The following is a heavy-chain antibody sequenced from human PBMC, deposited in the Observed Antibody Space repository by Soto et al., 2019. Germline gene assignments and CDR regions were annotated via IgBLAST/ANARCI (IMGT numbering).Heavy chain of an antibody. V-gene: IGHV1-46*01. Sequence: WASVKVSCKASGYTFTSYYMHWVRQAPGQGLEWMGIINPSGGSTSYAQKFQGRVTMTRDTSTSTVYMELSSLRSEDTAVYYCARVVGRYCSGGSCYGPGRNWFDPWGQGTLVTVSS. CDR1: GYTFTSYY. D-gene: IGHD2-15*01. CDR3: ARVVGRYCSGGSCYGPGRNWFDP. CDR2: INPSGGST. J-gene: IGHJ5*02.